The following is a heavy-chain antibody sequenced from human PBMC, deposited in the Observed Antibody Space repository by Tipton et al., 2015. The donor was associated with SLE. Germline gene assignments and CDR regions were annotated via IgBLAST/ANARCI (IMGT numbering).Heavy chain of an antibody. CDR2: IIPSGGST. V-gene: IGHV1-46*01. CDR1: GYTFTDYY. J-gene: IGHJ6*02. CDR3: VSGGDPGGFFYYGMDV. Sequence: QSGPEVKKPGASMKVSCKASGYTFTDYYIHWVRQVPGQGLEWMGIIIPSGGSTNYAQKFQGRVTMTRDTSTSTVYMELSSPTSEDTAVYYCVSGGDPGGFFYYGMDVWGQGTTVTVSS. D-gene: IGHD2-21*02.